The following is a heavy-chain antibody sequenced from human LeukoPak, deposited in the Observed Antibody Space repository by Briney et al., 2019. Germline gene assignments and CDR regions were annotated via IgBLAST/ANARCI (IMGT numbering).Heavy chain of an antibody. CDR2: IYYSGST. J-gene: IGHJ4*02. CDR3: ARDTQMATYY. CDR1: GASISSSSYD. V-gene: IGHV4-39*07. D-gene: IGHD5-24*01. Sequence: PSETLSLTCTLSGASISSSSYDSGRLRGPPGNGLELFVSIYYSGSTYYNPSLKSRVTISADTSKSQFSLKLRSVTAADTAVYYCARDTQMATYYWGQGTLVTVSS.